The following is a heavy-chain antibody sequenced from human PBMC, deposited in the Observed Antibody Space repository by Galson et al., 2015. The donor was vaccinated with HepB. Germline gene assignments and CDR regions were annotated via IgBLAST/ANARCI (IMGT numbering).Heavy chain of an antibody. CDR3: ARDLGTVYGSGSYYLDY. Sequence: ASGYTFTGYYMHWVRQAPGQGLEWVGRINPNSGGTNHVQKFQGRVTMTSDTSISTAYMELSRLRSDDTAVFYCARDLGTVYGSGSYYLDYWGQGTLVTVSS. CDR1: GYTFTGYY. D-gene: IGHD3-10*01. J-gene: IGHJ4*02. V-gene: IGHV1-2*06. CDR2: INPNSGGT.